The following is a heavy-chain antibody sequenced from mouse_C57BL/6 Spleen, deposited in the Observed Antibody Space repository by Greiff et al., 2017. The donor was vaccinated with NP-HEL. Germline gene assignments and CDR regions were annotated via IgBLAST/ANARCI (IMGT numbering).Heavy chain of an antibody. CDR2: ISSGGDYI. CDR3: TRGYDKGAWFAY. V-gene: IGHV5-9-1*02. D-gene: IGHD2-3*01. J-gene: IGHJ3*01. Sequence: EVQLVESGEGLVKPGGSLKLSCAASGFTFSSYAMSWVRQTPEKRLEWVAYISSGGDYIYYADTVKGRFTISRDNARNTLYLQMSSLKSEDTAMYYCTRGYDKGAWFAYWGQGTLVTVSA. CDR1: GFTFSSYA.